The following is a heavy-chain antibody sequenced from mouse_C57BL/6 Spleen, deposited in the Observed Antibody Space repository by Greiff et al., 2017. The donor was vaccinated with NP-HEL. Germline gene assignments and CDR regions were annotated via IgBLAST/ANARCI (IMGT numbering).Heavy chain of an antibody. D-gene: IGHD2-1*01. CDR2: INPSSGYT. CDR3: ARSSYANGGWFAY. CDR1: GYTFTSYW. J-gene: IGHJ3*01. Sequence: VQLQQSGAELAKPGASVKLSCKASGYTFTSYWMHWVKQRPGQGLEWIGYINPSSGYTKYNQKFKDKATLTADKTSSTAYMQLSSLTYEDSAVYYGARSSYANGGWFAYWGQGTLVTVSA. V-gene: IGHV1-7*01.